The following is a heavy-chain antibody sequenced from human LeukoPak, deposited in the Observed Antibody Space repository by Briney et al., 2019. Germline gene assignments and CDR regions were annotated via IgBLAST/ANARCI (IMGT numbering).Heavy chain of an antibody. CDR1: AGSISSYY. D-gene: IGHD1-26*01. V-gene: IGHV4-4*07. J-gene: IGHJ6*03. CDR2: IYTSGST. CDR3: ARGQVVGATTFYYYYMDV. Sequence: SETLSLTCTLSAGSISSYYWSWIRHPAGKGVEGLGRIYTSGSTNHNPSLKRPITRSVDTSKNQFSLKLRSVNAADTAVYYCARGQVVGATTFYYYYMDVWGKGTTVTVSS.